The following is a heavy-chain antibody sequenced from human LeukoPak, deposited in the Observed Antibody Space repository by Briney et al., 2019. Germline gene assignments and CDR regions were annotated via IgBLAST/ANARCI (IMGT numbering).Heavy chain of an antibody. Sequence: GGSLRLSCAASGFTFSSYGMHWVRQAPGKGLEWVAVIWYDGSNKYYADSVKGRFTISRDNSKNTLYLQMNSLRAEDTAVYYCARGFSFPSGSYRTYYFDYWGQGTLVTVSS. CDR3: ARGFSFPSGSYRTYYFDY. CDR1: GFTFSSYG. CDR2: IWYDGSNK. V-gene: IGHV3-33*01. D-gene: IGHD1-26*01. J-gene: IGHJ4*02.